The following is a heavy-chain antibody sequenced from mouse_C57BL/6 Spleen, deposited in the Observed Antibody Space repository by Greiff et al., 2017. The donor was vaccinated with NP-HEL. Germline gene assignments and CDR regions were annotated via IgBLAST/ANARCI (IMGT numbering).Heavy chain of an antibody. J-gene: IGHJ2*01. V-gene: IGHV1-81*01. CDR3: ASLITTVVGGY. CDR2: IYPRSGNT. Sequence: QVQLQQSGAELARPGASVKLSCKASGYTFTSYGISWVKQRTGQGLEWIGEIYPRSGNTYYNEKFKGKATLTADKSSSTAYMELRSLTSEDSAVYFCASLITTVVGGYWGQGTTLTVSS. D-gene: IGHD1-1*01. CDR1: GYTFTSYG.